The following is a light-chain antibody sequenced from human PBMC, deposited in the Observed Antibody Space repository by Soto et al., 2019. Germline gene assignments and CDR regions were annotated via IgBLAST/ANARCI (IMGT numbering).Light chain of an antibody. V-gene: IGKV3D-20*02. J-gene: IGKJ5*01. Sequence: EIVLTQSPGTLSLSPGERATLSCRASQSVSSTSLAWYQQKPGQAPRLLIYGASSRATGIPDRFSGSGSGTDFTLTISRLEPEDFAVYYCQQRSNWPQITFGQGTRLEIK. CDR2: GAS. CDR3: QQRSNWPQIT. CDR1: QSVSSTS.